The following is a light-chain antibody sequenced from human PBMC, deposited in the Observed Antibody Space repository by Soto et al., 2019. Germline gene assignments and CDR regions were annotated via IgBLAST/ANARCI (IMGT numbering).Light chain of an antibody. J-gene: IGKJ1*01. V-gene: IGKV1-9*01. CDR2: AAS. CDR3: LQVNSYPWT. CDR1: QGISSY. Sequence: DIQLTQSPSFLSASVGDRVTITCRASQGISSYLAWYQQKPGKAPKLLIYAASTLQSGVPSRFSGSGSGTEFTLTISSLQPEDFATYYCLQVNSYPWTFGQGTNVEIK.